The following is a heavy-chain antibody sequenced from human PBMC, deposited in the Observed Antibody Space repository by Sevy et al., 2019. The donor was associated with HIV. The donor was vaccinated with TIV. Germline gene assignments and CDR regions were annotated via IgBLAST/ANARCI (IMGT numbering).Heavy chain of an antibody. D-gene: IGHD2-2*01. Sequence: VGSLRLSCAASGFTFSSYAMHWVRQAPGKGLEWVAVISYDGSNKYYADSVKGRFTISRDNSKNTLYLQMNSLRAEDTAVYYCARSDIVLVPAAMMGGFDYWGQGTLVTVSS. J-gene: IGHJ4*02. CDR2: ISYDGSNK. CDR1: GFTFSSYA. V-gene: IGHV3-30-3*01. CDR3: ARSDIVLVPAAMMGGFDY.